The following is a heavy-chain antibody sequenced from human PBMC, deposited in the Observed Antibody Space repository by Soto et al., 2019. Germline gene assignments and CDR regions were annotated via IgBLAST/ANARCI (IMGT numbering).Heavy chain of an antibody. CDR1: GFTVSSDY. D-gene: IGHD5-18*01. Sequence: EVQLVESGGGLIQPGGSLRLSCAASGFTVSSDYMSWVRQAPGKGLEWVSVIYSGGSTYYADSVKGRFTISRDNSMNTLYLQMNSLRAEDTAVYYCARGDVDTAMVTGLAYWGQGTLVTVSS. V-gene: IGHV3-53*01. J-gene: IGHJ4*02. CDR2: IYSGGST. CDR3: ARGDVDTAMVTGLAY.